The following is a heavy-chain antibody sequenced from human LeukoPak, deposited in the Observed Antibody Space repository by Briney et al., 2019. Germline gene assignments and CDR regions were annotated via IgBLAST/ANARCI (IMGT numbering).Heavy chain of an antibody. CDR1: GFTFSSYG. CDR2: IWYDGGNK. Sequence: PGGSLRLSCAAPGFTFSSYGMHWVRQAPGKGLEWVAVIWYDGGNKYYADSVKGRFTISRYNSKNTLYLQMNSLRAEDTAVYYCARGGRYFDWLLPRSYFDYWGQGTLVTVSS. J-gene: IGHJ4*02. D-gene: IGHD3-9*01. CDR3: ARGGRYFDWLLPRSYFDY. V-gene: IGHV3-33*01.